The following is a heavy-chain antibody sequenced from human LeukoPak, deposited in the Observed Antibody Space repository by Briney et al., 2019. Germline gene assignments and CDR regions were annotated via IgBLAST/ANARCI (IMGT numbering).Heavy chain of an antibody. V-gene: IGHV3-48*03. CDR1: GFTFSSYE. CDR3: ERQRYQRDAFDI. CDR2: ISSSGSTI. Sequence: GGSLRLSCAASGFTFSSYEMNWVRQAPGKGLEWVSYISSSGSTIYYADSVKGRFTISRDNAKNSLYLQMNSLRAEDTAVYYCERQRYQRDAFDIWGQGTMVTVSS. D-gene: IGHD2-2*01. J-gene: IGHJ3*02.